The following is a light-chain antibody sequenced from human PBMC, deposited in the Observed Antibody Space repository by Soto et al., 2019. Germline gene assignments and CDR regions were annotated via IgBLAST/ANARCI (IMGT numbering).Light chain of an antibody. CDR3: QQRHMWPIT. CDR1: QSVSSGY. V-gene: IGKV3D-20*02. Sequence: EIVVTQSPATLSVSPGERATLSFRASQSVSSGYLAWYRQKPGQAPRLLIYGASSRDTGIPDRFSGSGSGTDFTLTISSLEPEDSSVYYCQQRHMWPITFGQGTRLEIK. J-gene: IGKJ5*01. CDR2: GAS.